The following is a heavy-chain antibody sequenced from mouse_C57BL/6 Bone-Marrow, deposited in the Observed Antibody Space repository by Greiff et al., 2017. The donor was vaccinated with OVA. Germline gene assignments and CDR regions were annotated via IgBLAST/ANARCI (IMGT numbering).Heavy chain of an antibody. CDR1: GYTFTDYY. CDR2: INPYNGGT. V-gene: IGHV1-19*01. CDR3: ARSPYDYVLYYYAMDY. J-gene: IGHJ4*01. D-gene: IGHD2-4*01. Sequence: EVQLQQSGPVLVKPGASVKMSCKASGYTFTDYYMNWVKQSHGKSLEWIGVINPYNGGTSYNQKFKGKATLTVDKSSSTAYMELNSLTSEDSAVYYCARSPYDYVLYYYAMDYWGQGTSVTVSS.